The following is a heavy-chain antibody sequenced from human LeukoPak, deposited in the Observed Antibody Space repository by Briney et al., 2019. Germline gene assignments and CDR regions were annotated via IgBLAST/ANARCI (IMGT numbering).Heavy chain of an antibody. V-gene: IGHV1-58*02. Sequence: SVKVSCKASGFTFTSSTMQWVRQARGQRLEWIGWIVVGSGNTNYAQKFQERVTITRDMSTSTAYMELSSLRSEDTAVYYCAAVAGWYEGAFDIWGQGAMVTVSS. CDR1: GFTFTSST. CDR2: IVVGSGNT. D-gene: IGHD2-15*01. J-gene: IGHJ3*02. CDR3: AAVAGWYEGAFDI.